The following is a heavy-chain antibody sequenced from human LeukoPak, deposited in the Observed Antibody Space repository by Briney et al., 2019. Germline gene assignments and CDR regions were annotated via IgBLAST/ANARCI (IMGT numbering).Heavy chain of an antibody. CDR3: ARGSDSSGYYGPPFDY. Sequence: ASVKVSCKASGYTFTSYDINWVRQATGQGLEWMGWMNPNSGNTGYAQKFQGRVTMTRNTSISTAYMELSSLRSEDTAVYYCARGSDSSGYYGPPFDYWGRGTLVTVSS. CDR2: MNPNSGNT. J-gene: IGHJ4*02. D-gene: IGHD3-22*01. V-gene: IGHV1-8*01. CDR1: GYTFTSYD.